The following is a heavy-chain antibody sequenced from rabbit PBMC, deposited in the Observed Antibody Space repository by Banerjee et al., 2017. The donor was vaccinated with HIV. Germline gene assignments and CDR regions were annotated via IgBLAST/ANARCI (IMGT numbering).Heavy chain of an antibody. CDR1: GFTIRSSYW. D-gene: IGHD2-1*01. CDR2: INTSTGNT. CDR3: ARTYGANGDDYYFNG. V-gene: IGHV1S45*01. Sequence: QEQLVESGGGLVQPEGSLTLTCTASGFTIRSSYWICWVRQAPGKGLEWIACINTSTGNTVYASWAKGRFTISKTSSPTVTLQMTSLTAADTATYFCARTYGANGDDYYFNGWGPGTLVTVS. J-gene: IGHJ4*01.